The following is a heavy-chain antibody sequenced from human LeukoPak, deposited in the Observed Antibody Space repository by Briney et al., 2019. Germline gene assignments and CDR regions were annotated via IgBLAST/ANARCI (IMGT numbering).Heavy chain of an antibody. D-gene: IGHD3-16*01. CDR1: GGSISNYF. CDR2: MSYSGST. Sequence: PSETLSLTCTVSGGSISNYFWSWIRQPPGRGLEWIGYMSYSGSTNYNPSLKSRVTISLDTSKNQFSLRLSSVTAADTAVYYCARNTLRTRAYFDYWGQGTLVTVSS. CDR3: ARNTLRTRAYFDY. V-gene: IGHV4-59*01. J-gene: IGHJ4*02.